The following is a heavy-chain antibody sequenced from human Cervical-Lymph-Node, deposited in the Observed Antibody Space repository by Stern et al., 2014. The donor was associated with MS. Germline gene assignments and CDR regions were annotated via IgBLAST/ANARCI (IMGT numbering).Heavy chain of an antibody. D-gene: IGHD3-16*01. CDR1: GGSISGGDFY. J-gene: IGHJ2*01. V-gene: IGHV4-61*02. CDR2: VYASGST. CDR3: ARDRLYDTVWYQWYFDL. Sequence: VQLVESGPGLVKPSQTLSLTCTVSGGSISGGDFYWSWIRQPAGKGLEWIGRVYASGSTVYNPSLRSRVTMSVDTSRNQFSLRLTSVTAADTAVYYCARDRLYDTVWYQWYFDLWGRGTLVTVSS.